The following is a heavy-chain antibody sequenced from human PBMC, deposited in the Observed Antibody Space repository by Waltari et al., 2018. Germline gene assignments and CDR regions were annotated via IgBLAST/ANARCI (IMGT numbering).Heavy chain of an antibody. CDR2: IYYSGSA. J-gene: IGHJ5*02. Sequence: QVHLQESGPELVEPSDTLYLTCTVSNFSITSGAYYWGWIRQPAGKGPEGIGTIYYSGSASYNPSLEGRVAISVDTSRNKFFLRLTSVTAADAAVYYCARAECSTSSCFFVSGFDPWGQGIHVTVSS. CDR1: NFSITSGAYY. V-gene: IGHV4-39*01. CDR3: ARAECSTSSCFFVSGFDP. D-gene: IGHD2-15*01.